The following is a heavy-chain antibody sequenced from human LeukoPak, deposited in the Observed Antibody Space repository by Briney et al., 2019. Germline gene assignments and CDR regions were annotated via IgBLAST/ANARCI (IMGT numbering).Heavy chain of an antibody. J-gene: IGHJ3*02. CDR1: GFTFSSHE. V-gene: IGHV3-48*03. CDR2: ISSAGGTI. CDR3: ARDLTFSI. Sequence: GGSLRLSCAGSGFTFSSHEMNWVRQAPGKGLEWISYISSAGGTIYYAASVKGRFTVSRDNAKNSLYLQMNSLRAEDTALYCCARDLTFSIWGQGTMVTVSS.